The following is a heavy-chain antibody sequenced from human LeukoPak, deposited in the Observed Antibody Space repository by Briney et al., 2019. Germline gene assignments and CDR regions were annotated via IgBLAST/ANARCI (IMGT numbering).Heavy chain of an antibody. Sequence: GGSLRLSCAASGFIFSSYAMRWDRQRPGKGLEWLSVVSGGGGSTNYADSVKGRFTTSRDNSKNTLYLHMNSVRVEHTAVYYCAKAERFSGTRTADYWGQGVLVTVSS. V-gene: IGHV3-23*01. CDR1: GFIFSSYA. CDR3: AKAERFSGTRTADY. J-gene: IGHJ4*02. CDR2: VSGGGGST. D-gene: IGHD1-26*01.